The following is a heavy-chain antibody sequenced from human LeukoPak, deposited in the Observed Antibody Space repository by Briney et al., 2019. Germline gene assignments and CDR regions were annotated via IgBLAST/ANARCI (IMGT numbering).Heavy chain of an antibody. Sequence: SETLTLTCAIYDASFSGYYWCWIRQPPGKGLEWIGEIHPSGSTSYNPSLESRTIISVDASKYQFSLILNSVTAADTALYFCAKCGGASKAGKYWGQGALVTVSS. D-gene: IGHD2-21*01. J-gene: IGHJ4*02. CDR3: AKCGGASKAGKY. CDR1: DASFSGYY. CDR2: IHPSGST. V-gene: IGHV4-34*01.